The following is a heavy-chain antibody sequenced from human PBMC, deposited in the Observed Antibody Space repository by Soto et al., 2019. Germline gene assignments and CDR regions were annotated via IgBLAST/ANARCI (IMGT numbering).Heavy chain of an antibody. D-gene: IGHD3-22*01. Sequence: EVQLVESGGGLVQPGGSLRLSCAASGFTFSSYWMSWVRQAPGKGLEWVANIKQDGSDKYYVDSVKGRFTISRDNAKNARNLQMNSVRAEDTAVYYCARVTDYYESSGYFDYWGQGTLVTVSS. CDR1: GFTFSSYW. J-gene: IGHJ4*02. CDR2: IKQDGSDK. CDR3: ARVTDYYESSGYFDY. V-gene: IGHV3-7*01.